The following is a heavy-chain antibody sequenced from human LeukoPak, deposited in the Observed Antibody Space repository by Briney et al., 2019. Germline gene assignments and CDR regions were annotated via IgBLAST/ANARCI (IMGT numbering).Heavy chain of an antibody. CDR1: GYTFTSYG. Sequence: GASVKVSCKASGYTFTSYGISWVRQAPGQGLEWMGWISAYNGNTNYAQKLQGRVTMTTDTSTSTAYMELRSLRSDDTAVYYCARPDIVATIDRVFFDYWGQGTLVTVSS. V-gene: IGHV1-18*01. J-gene: IGHJ4*02. CDR2: ISAYNGNT. D-gene: IGHD5-12*01. CDR3: ARPDIVATIDRVFFDY.